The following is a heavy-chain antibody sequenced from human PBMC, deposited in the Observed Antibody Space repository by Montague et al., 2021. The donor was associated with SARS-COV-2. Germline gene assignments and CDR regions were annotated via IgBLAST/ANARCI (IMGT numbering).Heavy chain of an antibody. CDR2: ITSRAYGGTT. Sequence: SLRLSCAASGFTFDDYALSWFRQAPGKGLEWVGFITSRAYGGTTKYAASVEGRFTISRDDSKSTAYLQMGSLKTKDTAVYYCTRDPSGSAVPAVHFDFWGQGTLVTVSS. CDR3: TRDPSGSAVPAVHFDF. V-gene: IGHV3-49*03. J-gene: IGHJ4*02. CDR1: GFTFDDYA. D-gene: IGHD6-19*01.